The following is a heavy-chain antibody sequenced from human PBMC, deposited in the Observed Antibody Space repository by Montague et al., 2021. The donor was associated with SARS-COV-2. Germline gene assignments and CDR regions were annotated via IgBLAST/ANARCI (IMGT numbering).Heavy chain of an antibody. V-gene: IGHV4-4*07. CDR2: MHFTGRT. CDR3: ARDRFDFGAGRQGTIDF. CDR1: GDSITNYY. D-gene: IGHD1/OR15-1a*01. J-gene: IGHJ4*02. Sequence: SETLSLTCSVSGDSITNYYWSWIRQPAGKGLEWIGRMHFTGRTNFSPSFSSRLTMSADTSKNQFSLRLTSVTAADTAIYFCARDRFDFGAGRQGTIDFWGQGTLVTVSS.